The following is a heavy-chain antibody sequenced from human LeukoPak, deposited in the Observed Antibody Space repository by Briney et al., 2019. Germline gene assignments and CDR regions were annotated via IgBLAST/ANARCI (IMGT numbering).Heavy chain of an antibody. CDR3: AKDCSSTSCA. Sequence: GRSLRLSCAASGFTFSSYGMHWARQAPGKGLEWVAVISYDGSNKYYADSVKGRFTISRDNSKNTLYLQMNSLRAEDTAVYYCAKDCSSTSCAWGQGTLVTVSS. D-gene: IGHD2-2*01. CDR2: ISYDGSNK. CDR1: GFTFSSYG. V-gene: IGHV3-30*18. J-gene: IGHJ5*02.